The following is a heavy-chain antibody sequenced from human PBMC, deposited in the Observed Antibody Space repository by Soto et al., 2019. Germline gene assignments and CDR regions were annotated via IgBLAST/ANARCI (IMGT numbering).Heavy chain of an antibody. CDR1: GFTFTSYW. J-gene: IGHJ4*02. CDR3: ASQRDLGDYDY. Sequence: GGSLRLSCVASGFTFTSYWMSWVRQAPGQGLEWVANVKHDGSVTYYVDSVRGRFIISRDNAKNSVYLQMSSLTAEYTAVYYCASQRDLGDYDYWGQGILVTVSS. V-gene: IGHV3-7*01. D-gene: IGHD4-17*01. CDR2: VKHDGSVT.